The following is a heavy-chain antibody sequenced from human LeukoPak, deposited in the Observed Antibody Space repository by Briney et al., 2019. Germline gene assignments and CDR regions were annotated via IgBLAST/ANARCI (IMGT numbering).Heavy chain of an antibody. CDR3: ARFGLGKHIEVAGIPFDI. CDR1: GFTFSDYY. D-gene: IGHD6-19*01. J-gene: IGHJ3*02. Sequence: PGGSLRLSCAASGFTFSDYYMSWIRQAPGKGLEWVSYISSSDNTIYYADSVKGRFTVSRDNAKSSLYLQMNSLRSDDTAVYYCARFGLGKHIEVAGIPFDIWGQGTMVTVSS. V-gene: IGHV3-11*01. CDR2: ISSSDNTI.